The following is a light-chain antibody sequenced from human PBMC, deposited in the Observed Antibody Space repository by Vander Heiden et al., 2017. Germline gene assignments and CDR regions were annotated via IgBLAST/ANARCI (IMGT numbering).Light chain of an antibody. Sequence: DIVLTQSPGTLSLSPGERATLSCRASQSVSGSYVAWYQHKRGQAPRLLNSDASNRATGTPDRCSGGGSGTEFTLTISRLEPEDFAVYCCQQYGNSPLTFGGGTEVEIK. J-gene: IGKJ4*01. CDR1: QSVSGSY. CDR2: DAS. V-gene: IGKV3-20*01. CDR3: QQYGNSPLT.